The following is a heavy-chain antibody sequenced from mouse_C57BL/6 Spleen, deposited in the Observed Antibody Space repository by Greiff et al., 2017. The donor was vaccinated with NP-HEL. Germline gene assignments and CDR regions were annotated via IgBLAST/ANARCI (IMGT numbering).Heavy chain of an antibody. J-gene: IGHJ2*01. CDR3: ARSGDYDRVDY. V-gene: IGHV1-26*01. CDR1: GYTFTGYY. Sequence: VQLQQSGPELVKPGASVKISCKASGYTFTGYYMNWVKQSHGKSLEWIGDINPNNGGTSYNQKFKGKATLTVDKSSSTAYMELRSLTSEDSAVYYCARSGDYDRVDYWGQGTTLTVSS. CDR2: INPNNGGT. D-gene: IGHD2-4*01.